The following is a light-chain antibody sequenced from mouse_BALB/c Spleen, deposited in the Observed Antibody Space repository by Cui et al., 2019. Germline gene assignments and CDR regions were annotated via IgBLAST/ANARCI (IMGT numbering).Light chain of an antibody. J-gene: IGKJ1*01. V-gene: IGKV6-23*01. Sequence: IVMTQSHKFMSTSVGDRVSITCKASQDVGTAVAWYQQKPGQSPKLLIYWASTRHTGVPDRFTGSGSGTDFTLTISNVQSEDLADYFCQQYSSYRTFGGGTKLEIK. CDR3: QQYSSYRT. CDR2: WAS. CDR1: QDVGTA.